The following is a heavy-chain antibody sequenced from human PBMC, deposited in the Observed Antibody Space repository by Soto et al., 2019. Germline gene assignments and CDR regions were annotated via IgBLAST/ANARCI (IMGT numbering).Heavy chain of an antibody. Sequence: PSETLSLTCAVYGGSFSGYYWSWIRQPPGKGLEWIGEINHSGSTNYNPSLKSRVTISVDTSKNQFSLKLSSVTAADTAVYYCARLVVVVAAINWFDPWGQGTLVTVSS. D-gene: IGHD2-15*01. V-gene: IGHV4-34*01. J-gene: IGHJ5*02. CDR3: ARLVVVVAAINWFDP. CDR2: INHSGST. CDR1: GGSFSGYY.